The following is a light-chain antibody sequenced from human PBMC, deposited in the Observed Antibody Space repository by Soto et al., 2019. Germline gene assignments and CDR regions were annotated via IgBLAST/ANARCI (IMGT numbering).Light chain of an antibody. CDR2: AAS. CDR1: QGIRNF. V-gene: IGKV1-27*01. CDR3: QKYSSVPV. Sequence: DLQMTQSPTSLSASVGDRVTITCRASQGIRNFVAWYQQKPGKAPKLLIYAASTLQSGVPSLFSSSGSGTDFPLTINILQPEDVATYSCQKYSSVPVFGPGTKVEIK. J-gene: IGKJ3*01.